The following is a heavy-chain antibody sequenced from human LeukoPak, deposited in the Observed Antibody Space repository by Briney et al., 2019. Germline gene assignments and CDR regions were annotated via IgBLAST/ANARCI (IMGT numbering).Heavy chain of an antibody. CDR1: GFTFSSFT. J-gene: IGHJ5*02. D-gene: IGHD3-16*01. Sequence: GGSLRRSCAASGFTFSSFTMTWVRQAPGKGLEWVSAIGGRGGSTYYADSLEGRFTIARDNSKDMVYLQMNSLKVEDTAIYYCGKEGGAWGQGTKVTVSS. V-gene: IGHV3-23*01. CDR2: IGGRGGST. CDR3: GKEGGA.